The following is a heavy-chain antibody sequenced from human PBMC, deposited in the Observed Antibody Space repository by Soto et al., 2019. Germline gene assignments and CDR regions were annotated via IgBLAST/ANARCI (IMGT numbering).Heavy chain of an antibody. Sequence: LKISCKGSGYSFTSYWISWVRQMPGKGLEWMGRIDPSDSYTDYSPSFQGHVTISADKSISTAYLQWSSLKASDTAMYYCASSRNWNYVNWFDPWGQGTLVTVSS. V-gene: IGHV5-10-1*01. J-gene: IGHJ5*02. CDR1: GYSFTSYW. CDR2: IDPSDSYT. D-gene: IGHD1-7*01. CDR3: ASSRNWNYVNWFDP.